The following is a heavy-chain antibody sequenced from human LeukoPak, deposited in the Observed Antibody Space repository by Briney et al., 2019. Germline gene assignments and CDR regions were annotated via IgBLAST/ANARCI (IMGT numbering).Heavy chain of an antibody. D-gene: IGHD3-10*01. Sequence: SETLSLTCAVYGGSFSGYYWSWIRQPPGKGLEWIGEINHSGSTNYNPSLKSRVTISVDTSKNQFSLKLSSVTAADTAVYYCARVSYYGSGSYFSPHNYYGMDVWGQGTTVTVSS. J-gene: IGHJ6*02. CDR3: ARVSYYGSGSYFSPHNYYGMDV. CDR2: INHSGST. CDR1: GGSFSGYY. V-gene: IGHV4-34*01.